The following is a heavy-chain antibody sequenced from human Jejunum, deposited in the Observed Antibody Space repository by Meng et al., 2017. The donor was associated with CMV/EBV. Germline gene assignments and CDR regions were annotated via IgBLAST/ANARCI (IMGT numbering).Heavy chain of an antibody. D-gene: IGHD3-3*01. CDR3: ARGGITVFGVVIIDYYGMDV. V-gene: IGHV3-7*01. CDR2: INQDGSEK. J-gene: IGHJ6*02. Sequence: MNWVRQAPGKGLEWVANINQDGSEKYYVESVRGRSTISRDNAKNSLYLQMSSLRAEDTAVYFCARGGITVFGVVIIDYYGMDVWGQGTTVTVSS.